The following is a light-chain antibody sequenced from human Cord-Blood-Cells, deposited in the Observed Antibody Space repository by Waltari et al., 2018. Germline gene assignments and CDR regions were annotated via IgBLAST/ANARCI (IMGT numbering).Light chain of an antibody. CDR2: AAP. CDR1: QSISSY. Sequence: DIQMTQPPSSLSASVGDTVTITCRASQSISSYLNGYQQKPGKAPKLLIYAAPSLQSGVPSRFSGSGSGTDFTLTISSLQPEDFATYYCQQSYSTPLTFGGGTEVEIK. J-gene: IGKJ4*01. V-gene: IGKV1-39*01. CDR3: QQSYSTPLT.